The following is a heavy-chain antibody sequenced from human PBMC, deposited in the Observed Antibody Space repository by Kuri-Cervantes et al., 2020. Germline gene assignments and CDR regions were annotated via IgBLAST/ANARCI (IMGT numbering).Heavy chain of an antibody. Sequence: LSLTCAASGFTFSSYAMSWVRQAPGKGLGWVSAISGSGGSTYYADSVKGRFTISRDNSKNTLYLQMNSLRAEDTAVYYCARDISERERKDYWGQGTLVTVSS. D-gene: IGHD1-26*01. V-gene: IGHV3-23*01. J-gene: IGHJ4*02. CDR1: GFTFSSYA. CDR2: ISGSGGST. CDR3: ARDISERERKDY.